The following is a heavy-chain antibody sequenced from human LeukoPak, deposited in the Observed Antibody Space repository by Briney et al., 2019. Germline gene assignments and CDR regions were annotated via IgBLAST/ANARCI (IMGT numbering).Heavy chain of an antibody. Sequence: GGSLRLSCAASGFTVSSNYMSWVRQAPGKGLEWVSVIYSGGSTYYADSVKGRFTISRDNSKNTLYLQINSLRAEDTAVYYCAKCMSGSGVCLNFDSWGQGILVTVSS. CDR2: IYSGGST. CDR1: GFTVSSNY. V-gene: IGHV3-53*01. J-gene: IGHJ4*02. CDR3: AKCMSGSGVCLNFDS. D-gene: IGHD2-21*02.